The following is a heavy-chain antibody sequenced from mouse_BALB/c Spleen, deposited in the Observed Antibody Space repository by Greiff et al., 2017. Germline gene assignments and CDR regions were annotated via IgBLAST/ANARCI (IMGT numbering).Heavy chain of an antibody. CDR2: IDTSDSYT. V-gene: IGHV1-69*01. Sequence: QVQLQQPGAELVMPGASVKMSCKASGYTFTDYWMHWVKQRPGQGLEWIGAIDTSDSYTSYNQKFKGKATLTVDESSSTAYMQLSSLTSEDSAVYYCARGLYRYDVDYWGQGTTLTVSS. CDR1: GYTFTDYW. CDR3: ARGLYRYDVDY. J-gene: IGHJ2*01. D-gene: IGHD2-14*01.